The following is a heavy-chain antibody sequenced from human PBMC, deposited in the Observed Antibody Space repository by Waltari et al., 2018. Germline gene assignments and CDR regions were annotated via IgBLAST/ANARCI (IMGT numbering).Heavy chain of an antibody. D-gene: IGHD3-10*01. V-gene: IGHV1-24*01. J-gene: IGHJ6*02. CDR3: TTDIMLRVFSNV. CDR1: GYSLSELS. Sequence: QVQLVQSGAEVRKPGASVKVSCKVSGYSLSELSMHWVRQAPGKGLEWVGGLDPEDEETVYAQKFQGRVTRTEETSTDTAYMELSSLRSDDTAVYYCTTDIMLRVFSNVWGQGTTVTVSS. CDR2: LDPEDEET.